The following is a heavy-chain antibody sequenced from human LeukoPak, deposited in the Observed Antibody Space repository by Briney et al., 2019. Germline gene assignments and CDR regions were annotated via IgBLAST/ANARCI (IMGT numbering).Heavy chain of an antibody. CDR3: ASAHTYYYDSSGLSKHDY. D-gene: IGHD3-22*01. V-gene: IGHV3-21*01. Sequence: TTGGSLRLSCAASGFTFSSYSMNWVRQAPGKGLEWVSSISSSSSYIYYADSVKGRFTISRDNAKNSLYLQMNSLRAEDTAVYYCASAHTYYYDSSGLSKHDYWGQGTLVTVSS. CDR2: ISSSSSYI. CDR1: GFTFSSYS. J-gene: IGHJ4*02.